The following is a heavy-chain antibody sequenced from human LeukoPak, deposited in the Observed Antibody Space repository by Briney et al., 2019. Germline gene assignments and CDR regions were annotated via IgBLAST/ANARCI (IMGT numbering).Heavy chain of an antibody. Sequence: GGSLRLSCAASGFTFSSYAMSWVRQAPGKGLEWVSAISGSGGSTYHADSVKGRFTISRDNSKNTLYLQMNSLRAEDTAVYYCAKVGDYGRKYYFDYWGQGTLVTVSS. J-gene: IGHJ4*02. V-gene: IGHV3-23*01. CDR1: GFTFSSYA. CDR2: ISGSGGST. CDR3: AKVGDYGRKYYFDY. D-gene: IGHD4-17*01.